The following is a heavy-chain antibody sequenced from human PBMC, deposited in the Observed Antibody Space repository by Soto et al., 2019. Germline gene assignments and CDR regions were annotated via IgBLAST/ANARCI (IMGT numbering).Heavy chain of an antibody. Sequence: SETLSLTCTVSGGSISSGDYYWSWIRQPPGKGLEWIGYIYYSGSTYYNPSLKSRVTISVDTSKNQFSLKLSSVTAADTAVYYCARGGYDILTGYSVASLDYWGQGALVTVSS. CDR1: GGSISSGDYY. J-gene: IGHJ4*02. CDR2: IYYSGST. V-gene: IGHV4-30-4*01. D-gene: IGHD3-9*01. CDR3: ARGGYDILTGYSVASLDY.